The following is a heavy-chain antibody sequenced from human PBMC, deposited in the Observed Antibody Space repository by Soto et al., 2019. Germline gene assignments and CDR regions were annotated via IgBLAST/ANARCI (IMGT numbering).Heavy chain of an antibody. D-gene: IGHD3-10*01. CDR1: GFTFSNYA. V-gene: IGHV3-23*01. CDR2: IRSSGGTT. Sequence: EVQLLESGGGLVQPGGSLRLSCAASGFTFSNYAMSWVRQAPGQGLEWVSAIRSSGGTTYYADSMKGRFTISRDNSKNTLYLQISSLRVEDTAVYYCARQRPGSGSHWTDDYWTDDYWGQGTLVTVSS. J-gene: IGHJ4*02. CDR3: ARQRPGSGSHWTDDYWTDDY.